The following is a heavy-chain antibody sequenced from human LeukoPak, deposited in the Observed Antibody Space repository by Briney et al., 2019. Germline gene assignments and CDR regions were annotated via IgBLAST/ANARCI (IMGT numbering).Heavy chain of an antibody. J-gene: IGHJ5*02. CDR1: GFTVSSYS. CDR2: ISSSSSTI. Sequence: GGSLRLSCAASGFTVSSYSMNWVRQAPGKGLEWVSYISSSSSTIYYADSVKGRFTISRDNAKNSLYLQMNSLRAEDTAVYYCARERMGDVVVPAAPSWFDPWGQGTLVTVSS. D-gene: IGHD2-2*01. CDR3: ARERMGDVVVPAAPSWFDP. V-gene: IGHV3-48*01.